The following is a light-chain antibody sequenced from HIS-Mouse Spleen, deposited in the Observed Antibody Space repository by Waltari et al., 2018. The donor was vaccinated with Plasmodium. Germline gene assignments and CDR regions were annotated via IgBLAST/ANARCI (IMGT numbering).Light chain of an antibody. Sequence: QLVLTQSPSASASLAASVKLTCTLSSGPSSYAIAWHPQQPEKGTRYLMKLNSDGSHSKGDGIPDRFSGSSSGAERYLTISSLQSEDEADYYCQTWGTGFWVFGGGTKLTVL. CDR3: QTWGTGFWV. CDR1: SGPSSYA. J-gene: IGLJ3*02. CDR2: LNSDGSH. V-gene: IGLV4-69*01.